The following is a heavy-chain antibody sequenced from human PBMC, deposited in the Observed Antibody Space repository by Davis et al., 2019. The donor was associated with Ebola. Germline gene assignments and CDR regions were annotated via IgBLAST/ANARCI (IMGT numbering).Heavy chain of an antibody. V-gene: IGHV1-69*13. CDR3: ARGGGGFLEWLSWFDP. CDR2: IIPIFATA. D-gene: IGHD3-3*01. Sequence: SVKVSCKASSGTFSSYAISWVRQSPGQGLEWMGGIIPIFATANYAQNFQGRVTITAEESTSTAYMELSSLRSEDTAVYSCARGGGGFLEWLSWFDPWGQGTLVTVSS. J-gene: IGHJ5*02. CDR1: SGTFSSYA.